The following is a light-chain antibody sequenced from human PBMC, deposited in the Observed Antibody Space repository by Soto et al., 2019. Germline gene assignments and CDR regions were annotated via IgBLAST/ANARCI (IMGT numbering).Light chain of an antibody. CDR1: QSVLYSSNNKNY. V-gene: IGKV4-1*01. CDR2: WAS. Sequence: DIVMTQSPDSLAVSLGERATINCKSSQSVLYSSNNKNYLAWYQQKPGQPPKLLIYWASTRESGVPDRFSGGGSGTDFTLTISRLQAEDVAVYYWQQYYSTPLTFGGGTKVEIK. J-gene: IGKJ4*01. CDR3: QQYYSTPLT.